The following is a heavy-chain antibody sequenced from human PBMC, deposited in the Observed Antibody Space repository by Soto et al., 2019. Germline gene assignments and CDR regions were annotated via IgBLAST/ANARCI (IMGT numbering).Heavy chain of an antibody. CDR1: GFPFSSSA. J-gene: IGHJ5*02. V-gene: IGHV1-58*01. Sequence: GASVKVSCKASGFPFSSSAVQWVRQARGQRLEWIGKIVVGSGNTNYAQNFQERVTITRDMSTSTAYMELSSLRSEDTAFYYCAAFDPGPMGFDPWGQGTLVTVSS. CDR3: AAFDPGPMGFDP. CDR2: IVVGSGNT. D-gene: IGHD3-9*01.